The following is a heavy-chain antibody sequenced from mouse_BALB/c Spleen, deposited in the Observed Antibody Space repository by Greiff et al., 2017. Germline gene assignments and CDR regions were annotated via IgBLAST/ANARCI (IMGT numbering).Heavy chain of an antibody. J-gene: IGHJ4*01. CDR2: IYPGNSDT. CDR1: GYTFTSYW. V-gene: IGHV1-5*01. Sequence: VHVKQSGTVLARPGASVKMSCKASGYTFTSYWMHWVKQRPGQGLEWIGAIYPGNSDTSYNQKFKGKAKLTAVTSTSTAYMELSSLTNEDSAVYYCTRSPYRYDGYYYAMDYWGQGTSVTVSS. D-gene: IGHD2-14*01. CDR3: TRSPYRYDGYYYAMDY.